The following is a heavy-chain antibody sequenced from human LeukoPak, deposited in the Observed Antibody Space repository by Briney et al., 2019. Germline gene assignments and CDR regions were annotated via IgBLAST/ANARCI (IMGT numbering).Heavy chain of an antibody. CDR3: AKEPPYCSGGSCYSD. CDR1: GFTFDDYA. V-gene: IGHV3-9*01. CDR2: ISWNSGSI. D-gene: IGHD2-15*01. J-gene: IGHJ4*02. Sequence: GRSLRLSCAASGFTFDDYAMHWVRQAPGKGLEWVSGISWNSGSIGYADSVKGRFTISRDNAKNSLYLQMNSLRAEDTALYYCAKEPPYCSGGSCYSDWGQGTLVTVSS.